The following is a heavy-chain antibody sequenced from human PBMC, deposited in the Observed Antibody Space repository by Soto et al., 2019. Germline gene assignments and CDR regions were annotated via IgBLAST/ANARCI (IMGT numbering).Heavy chain of an antibody. J-gene: IGHJ6*02. CDR3: ASAAALYGMDV. V-gene: IGHV4-39*01. CDR2: IYYSGST. Sequence: PSETLSLTCTVSGGSISSSSYYWGWIRQPPGKGLEWIGSIYYSGSTYYNPSLKSRVTISVDTSKNQFSLKLSSVTAADTAVYYCASAAALYGMDVWGQGTTVTVSS. D-gene: IGHD6-13*01. CDR1: GGSISSSSYY.